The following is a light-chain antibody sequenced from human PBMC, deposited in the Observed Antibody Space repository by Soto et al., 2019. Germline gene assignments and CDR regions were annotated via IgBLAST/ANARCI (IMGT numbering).Light chain of an antibody. V-gene: IGKV1-39*01. Sequence: DIQMTQSPSSLSASVGDRVTITCRASQSISSYLNWYQQKPWKPPKLLIYAASSLHSGVPSRFSGSGSGTDFTLTISSMKPEDFATYDCKQSYSPPNTFGHGTKVEVK. CDR2: AAS. CDR3: KQSYSPPNT. J-gene: IGKJ2*01. CDR1: QSISSY.